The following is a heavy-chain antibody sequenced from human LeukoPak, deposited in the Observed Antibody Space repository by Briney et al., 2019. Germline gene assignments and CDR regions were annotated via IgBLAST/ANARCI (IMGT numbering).Heavy chain of an antibody. J-gene: IGHJ3*02. CDR2: INHSGRR. CDR3: ARRGYDSSGYYFAPDAFDI. D-gene: IGHD3-22*01. CDR1: GGSISSGGYY. V-gene: IGHV4-30-4*08. Sequence: SQTLSLTCTVSGGSISSGGYYWSWIRQPPGKGLEWIGEINHSGRRVESVTISADTSKNQFSLKLSPVTAADTAVYYCARRGYDSSGYYFAPDAFDIWGQGTMVTVSS.